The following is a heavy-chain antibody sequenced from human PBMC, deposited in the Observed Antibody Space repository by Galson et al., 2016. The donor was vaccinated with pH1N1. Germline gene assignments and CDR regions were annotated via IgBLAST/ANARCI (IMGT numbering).Heavy chain of an antibody. Sequence: SVKVSCKAFGYTFTAYGISWVRQAPGQGLEWMGWISGYKGDTNYVQKFQGRVTMTTDASTRTVYMELRSLRSDDTGVYYWAREMGGHSQYVDVWGKGTTVVVSS. V-gene: IGHV1-18*01. CDR1: GYTFTAYG. CDR2: ISGYKGDT. CDR3: AREMGGHSQYVDV. D-gene: IGHD1-26*01. J-gene: IGHJ6*03.